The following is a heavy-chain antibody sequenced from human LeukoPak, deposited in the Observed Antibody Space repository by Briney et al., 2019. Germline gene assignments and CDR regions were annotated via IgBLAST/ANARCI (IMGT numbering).Heavy chain of an antibody. CDR2: ISYSGTT. D-gene: IGHD6-19*01. CDR3: ARAETYSSDWYDPFFDY. CDR1: GFTFSSYA. Sequence: GSLRLSCAASGFTFSSYAMSWVRQAPGKGLEWIGSISYSGTTYYSPSLKSRVTISVDTSKNQFSLRLSSVTAADTAVYYCARAETYSSDWYDPFFDYWGQGTLVTVSS. V-gene: IGHV4-38-2*01. J-gene: IGHJ4*02.